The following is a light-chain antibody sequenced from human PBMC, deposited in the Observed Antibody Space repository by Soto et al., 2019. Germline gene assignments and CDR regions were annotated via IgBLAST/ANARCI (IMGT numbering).Light chain of an antibody. V-gene: IGKV3-15*01. CDR2: HAS. CDR3: QQYNKWPLT. Sequence: EIVMTQSPATLSVSPGERATLSCRASQSVSNNLAWYQQKPGQTSRLLIYHASTRATGIPARFSGSGSGTEFTLTISSLQSEDVAVYYCQQYNKWPLTFGGGTKVEIK. CDR1: QSVSNN. J-gene: IGKJ4*01.